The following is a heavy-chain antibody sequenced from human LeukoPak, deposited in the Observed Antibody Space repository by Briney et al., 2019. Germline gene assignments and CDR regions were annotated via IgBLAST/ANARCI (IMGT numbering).Heavy chain of an antibody. Sequence: SETLSLTCAVYGGSFSGYYWSWIRQPPGKGLEWIGEINHSGSTNYNPSLKSRVTISVDTSKNQSSLKLSSVTAADTAVYYCARVAVGATGSIDYWGQGTLVTVSS. J-gene: IGHJ4*02. D-gene: IGHD1-26*01. V-gene: IGHV4-34*01. CDR2: INHSGST. CDR3: ARVAVGATGSIDY. CDR1: GGSFSGYY.